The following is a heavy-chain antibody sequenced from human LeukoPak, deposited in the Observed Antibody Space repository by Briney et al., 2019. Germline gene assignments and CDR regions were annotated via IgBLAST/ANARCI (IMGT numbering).Heavy chain of an antibody. CDR1: GFAFSNYA. D-gene: IGHD3-16*02. CDR3: ARGGIMITFGGVTVP. CDR2: ISYDGSNQ. V-gene: IGHV3-30*04. Sequence: GGSLRLSCTASGFAFSNYAMHWVRQAPGKGLEWVAVISYDGSNQYYAASVKGRFTISRDNSKNTLYLQTNSLGAEDTAMYYCARGGIMITFGGVTVPWGQGALVTVSS. J-gene: IGHJ5*02.